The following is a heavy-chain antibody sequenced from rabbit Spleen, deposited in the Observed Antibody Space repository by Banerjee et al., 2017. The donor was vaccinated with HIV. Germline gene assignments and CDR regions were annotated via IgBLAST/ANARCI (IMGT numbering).Heavy chain of an antibody. D-gene: IGHD7-1*01. CDR1: GFTLSGSQW. V-gene: IGHV1S45*01. Sequence: QLEESGGGLVKPGGTLTLTCKGSGFTLSGSQWICWVRQAPGKGLEWIACIYTGDAKTYYASWAKGRFTISQTSTTVTLQMTSLTAADTATYFCARFYAGYGDFGFAAMWGPGTLVTVS. J-gene: IGHJ4*01. CDR2: IYTGDAKT. CDR3: ARFYAGYGDFGFAAM.